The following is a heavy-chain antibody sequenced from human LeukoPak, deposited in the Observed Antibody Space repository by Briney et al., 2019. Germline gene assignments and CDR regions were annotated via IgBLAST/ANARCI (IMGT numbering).Heavy chain of an antibody. V-gene: IGHV3-74*01. CDR3: VREDNAFNI. CDR1: GFTFSSDF. CDR2: ISGDETYT. J-gene: IGHJ3*02. Sequence: GGSLRLSRVASGFTFSSDFMHWIRQAPGEGLMYVSQISGDETYTNYADSVKGRFTISRDNAKNTLYLQMNSLRAEDTAVYYCVREDNAFNIWGQGTLVTVSS.